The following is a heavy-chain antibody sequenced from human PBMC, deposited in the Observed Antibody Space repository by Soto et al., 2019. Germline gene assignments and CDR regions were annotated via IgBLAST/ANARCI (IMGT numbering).Heavy chain of an antibody. D-gene: IGHD2-2*01. CDR1: GYSFTSYA. V-gene: IGHV1-3*01. J-gene: IGHJ6*02. CDR2: INAGNGNT. Sequence: ASVKVSCKASGYSFTSYAIYWVRQAPGQRLEWMGWINAGNGNTKYSQKLQGRVTFTGDTSASRAHMELSSLRSEDTAVYFCARGVENTGVVLDVFGYYGMDVWGQGTKVTVSS. CDR3: ARGVENTGVVLDVFGYYGMDV.